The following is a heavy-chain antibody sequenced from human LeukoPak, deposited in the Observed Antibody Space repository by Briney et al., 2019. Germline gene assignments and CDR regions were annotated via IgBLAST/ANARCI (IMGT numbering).Heavy chain of an antibody. J-gene: IGHJ4*02. D-gene: IGHD6-19*01. V-gene: IGHV4-61*02. Sequence: SETLSLTCTVSGGSISSGSYYWTWIRQPAGKGLEWIGRMYTSGSTNYNPSLKSRVTISVDTSKNQFSLKLSSVTAADTAVYYCASGPGYSSGWYLDYWGQGTLVTVSS. CDR2: MYTSGST. CDR3: ASGPGYSSGWYLDY. CDR1: GGSISSGSYY.